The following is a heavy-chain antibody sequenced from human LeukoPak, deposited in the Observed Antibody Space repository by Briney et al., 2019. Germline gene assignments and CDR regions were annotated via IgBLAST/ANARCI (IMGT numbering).Heavy chain of an antibody. D-gene: IGHD4/OR15-4a*01. V-gene: IGHV3-7*01. CDR1: GFTFSDYW. CDR3: ARGTAGAYDY. J-gene: IGHJ4*02. CDR2: IRPDGNDR. Sequence: GGSLRLSCAASGFTFSDYWMIWVRQAPGKGLEWVANIRPDGNDRYLVDSARGRFTISRDNAKSSLYLHMNSLRAEDTAMYYCARGTAGAYDYWGQGTLVTVSS.